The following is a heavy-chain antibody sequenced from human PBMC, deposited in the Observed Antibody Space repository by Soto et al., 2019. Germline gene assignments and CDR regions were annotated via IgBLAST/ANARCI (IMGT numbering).Heavy chain of an antibody. V-gene: IGHV4-34*01. Sequence: PSETLSLTCAVYGGSFSGYYWTWIRQPPGTGLEWIGEINHSGSTNYNPSLKSRVTISVDTSKNQFSLRAEDTAVYYCAKDGGFITMIVVVPYYYGMDVWGQGTTVTVSS. CDR2: INHSGST. CDR1: GGSFSGYY. J-gene: IGHJ6*02. CDR3: AKDGGFITMIVVVPYYYGMDV. D-gene: IGHD3-22*01.